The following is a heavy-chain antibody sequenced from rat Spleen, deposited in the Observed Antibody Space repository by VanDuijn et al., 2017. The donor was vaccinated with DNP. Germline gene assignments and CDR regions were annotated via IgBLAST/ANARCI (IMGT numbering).Heavy chain of an antibody. CDR1: GLTFSDYA. Sequence: EVQLVESGGGLVQPGRSLKLSCAASGLTFSDYAMAWVRQAPKKGLEWVATISYDGSSTYYRDSVKGRFTISRDNAKSTLYLQMDSLRSEDTATYYCTTASYGFVYWGQGTLVTVSS. CDR2: ISYDGSST. D-gene: IGHD1-11*01. V-gene: IGHV5-17*01. J-gene: IGHJ3*01. CDR3: TTASYGFVY.